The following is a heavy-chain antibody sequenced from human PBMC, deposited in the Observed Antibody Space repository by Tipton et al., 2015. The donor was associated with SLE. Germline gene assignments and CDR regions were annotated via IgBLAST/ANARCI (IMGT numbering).Heavy chain of an antibody. Sequence: TLSLTCTVSGVSISTGGHYWSWVRQHPGKGLEFIGYIFHNGSTLYNPSLKSRVSMSVASSRKQFSLKLTSVTAADTAVYYCTRGALLLWFGDWGQGNRVTVSS. CDR2: IFHNGST. CDR1: GVSISTGGHY. V-gene: IGHV4-31*03. D-gene: IGHD3-10*01. CDR3: TRGALLLWFGD. J-gene: IGHJ4*02.